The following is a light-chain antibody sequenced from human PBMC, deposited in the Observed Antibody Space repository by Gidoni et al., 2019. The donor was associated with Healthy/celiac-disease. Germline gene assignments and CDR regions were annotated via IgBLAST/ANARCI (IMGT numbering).Light chain of an antibody. CDR3: QLWDSTTAEVV. J-gene: IGLJ2*01. CDR1: NIESKN. CDR2: RDS. Sequence: SYEVTQPLSVSVALGQTARITCGGNNIESKNVHWYQQKPGQAPVLVIYRDSNRPSGIPERFSGSNSGNTATLTISRAQAGDEADYYCQLWDSTTAEVVFGGGTKLTVL. V-gene: IGLV3-9*01.